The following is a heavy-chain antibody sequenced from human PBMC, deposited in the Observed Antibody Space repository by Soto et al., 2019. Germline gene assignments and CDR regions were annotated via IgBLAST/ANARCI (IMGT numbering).Heavy chain of an antibody. Sequence: SLSLSCAASTLTVSLYGIQWVRQAPGKGLDWVAFISNDGGTQYYADSVKGRFSISRDNSMNTVDLHMNSLRAEDTAIYYCARDIWSGNYKWFDYWGQGTLVTVSS. CDR2: ISNDGGTQ. CDR3: ARDIWSGNYKWFDY. J-gene: IGHJ5*01. D-gene: IGHD3-3*01. V-gene: IGHV3-30*03. CDR1: TLTVSLYG.